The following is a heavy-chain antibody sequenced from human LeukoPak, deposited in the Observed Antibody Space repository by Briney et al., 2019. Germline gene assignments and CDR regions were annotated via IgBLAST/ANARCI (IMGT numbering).Heavy chain of an antibody. V-gene: IGHV4-4*07. CDR1: GGSISSYY. CDR2: IYTSGST. CDR3: AREGDGLWFGEHHFDY. Sequence: SETLSLTCTVAGGSISSYYWSWIRQPAGKGVEWIGRIYTSGSTNYNPSLKSRVTMSVDTSKNQFSLKLSSVTAADTAVYYCAREGDGLWFGEHHFDYWGQGTLVTVSS. J-gene: IGHJ4*02. D-gene: IGHD3-10*01.